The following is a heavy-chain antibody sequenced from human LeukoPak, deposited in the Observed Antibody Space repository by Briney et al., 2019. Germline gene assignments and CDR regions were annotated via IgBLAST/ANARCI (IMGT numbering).Heavy chain of an antibody. J-gene: IGHJ4*02. V-gene: IGHV3-15*01. Sequence: SGGSLRLSRAASGFTFSNAWMTWVRQAPGKGLEWVGRIKRKTVGGTTDYVAPVKGRFTISRDDSKDTLYLQMNSLIIADTGVYYCTTCGYSGYDSNYWGQGVLVTVSS. CDR2: IKRKTVGGTT. D-gene: IGHD5-12*01. CDR1: GFTFSNAW. CDR3: TTCGYSGYDSNY.